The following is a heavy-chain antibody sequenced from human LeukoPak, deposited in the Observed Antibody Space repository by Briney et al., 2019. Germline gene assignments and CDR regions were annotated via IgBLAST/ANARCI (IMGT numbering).Heavy chain of an antibody. CDR3: TKGYCSGSSCYPQFDP. D-gene: IGHD2-2*01. V-gene: IGHV3-73*01. J-gene: IGHJ5*02. CDR1: GLTFSGSA. CDR2: IRSKADSYAT. Sequence: GGSLRLSCAASGLTFSGSAMHWVRQASGKGLEWVGRIRSKADSYATAYAASVKGRFTISRDDSKNTAYLQMNGLKTEDTAVYYCTKGYCSGSSCYPQFDPWGQGTLVTVSS.